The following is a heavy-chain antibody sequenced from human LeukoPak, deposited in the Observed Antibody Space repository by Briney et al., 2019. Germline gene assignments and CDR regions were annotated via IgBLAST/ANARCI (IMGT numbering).Heavy chain of an antibody. CDR2: INHSGST. CDR3: ARGGRDIWNRGNWFDP. V-gene: IGHV4-34*01. D-gene: IGHD3-3*01. Sequence: PSETLSLTCAVYGGSFSGYYWSGIRQPPGRGLEWMGEINHSGSTNHNPPLQSRVTISVDKSKNQFSPKLSSVTPADTAVHYCARGGRDIWNRGNWFDPWGQGTLVTVSS. CDR1: GGSFSGYY. J-gene: IGHJ5*02.